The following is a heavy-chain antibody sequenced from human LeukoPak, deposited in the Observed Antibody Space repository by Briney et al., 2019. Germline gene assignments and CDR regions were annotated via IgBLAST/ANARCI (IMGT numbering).Heavy chain of an antibody. CDR3: VRHDWFDP. V-gene: IGHV3-23*01. Sequence: GGSLRLSCVASGFTFNNFAMNWVRQGPGEGLEWVSAISGTGSSTYYADSVKGRFTISRDNSKNTLYLQMSSLRADDTAVYYCVRHDWFDPWGQGTLVTVSS. J-gene: IGHJ5*02. CDR1: GFTFNNFA. CDR2: ISGTGSST.